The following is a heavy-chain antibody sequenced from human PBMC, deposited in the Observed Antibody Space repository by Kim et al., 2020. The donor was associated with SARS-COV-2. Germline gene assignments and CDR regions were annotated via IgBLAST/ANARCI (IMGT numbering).Heavy chain of an antibody. CDR2: ISSNGGST. CDR1: GFTFSSYA. CDR3: VKFYDILTGYSQDDAFDI. D-gene: IGHD3-9*01. Sequence: GGSLRLSCSASGFTFSSYAMHWVRQAPGKGLEYVSAISSNGGSTYYADSVKGRFTISRDNSKNTLYLQMSSLRAEDTAVYYCVKFYDILTGYSQDDAFDIWGQGTMVTVSS. V-gene: IGHV3-64D*06. J-gene: IGHJ3*02.